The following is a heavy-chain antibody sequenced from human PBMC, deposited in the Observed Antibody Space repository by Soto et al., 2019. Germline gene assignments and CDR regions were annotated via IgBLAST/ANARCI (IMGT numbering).Heavy chain of an antibody. Sequence: SVKVSCKASGGTSSSYTISWVRQAPGQGLEWMGRIIPILGIANYAQKFQGRVTITADKSTSTAYMELSSLRSEDTAVYYCAVWFGELLLFDYWGQGTLVTVSS. V-gene: IGHV1-69*02. J-gene: IGHJ4*02. CDR2: IIPILGIA. CDR3: AVWFGELLLFDY. D-gene: IGHD3-10*01. CDR1: GGTSSSYT.